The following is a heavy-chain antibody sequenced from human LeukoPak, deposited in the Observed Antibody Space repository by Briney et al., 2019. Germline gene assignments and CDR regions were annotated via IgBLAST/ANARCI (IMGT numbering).Heavy chain of an antibody. CDR3: ARGMRITMVRGVIPHDY. CDR2: INSDGSST. J-gene: IGHJ4*02. D-gene: IGHD3-10*01. Sequence: PGGSLRLSCAASGFTFSCYWVHWVRQAPGKGLVWVSRINSDGSSTSYADSVKGRFTISRDNAKNTLYLQMNSLRAEDTAVYYCARGMRITMVRGVIPHDYWGQGTLVTVSS. V-gene: IGHV3-74*01. CDR1: GFTFSCYW.